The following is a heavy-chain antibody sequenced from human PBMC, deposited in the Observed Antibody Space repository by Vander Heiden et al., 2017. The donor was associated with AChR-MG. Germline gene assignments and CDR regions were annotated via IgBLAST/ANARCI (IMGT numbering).Heavy chain of an antibody. J-gene: IGHJ4*02. Sequence: QLQLQESGPGLVKPSETLSLTCTVSGGSISSSSYYWGWIRQPPGKGLEWIESIYYSGSTYYNPSLKSRVTISVDTSKNQFSLKLRSVTAADTAVYYCARRGRTRGDFDYWGQGTLVTVSS. CDR3: ARRGRTRGDFDY. V-gene: IGHV4-39*01. CDR1: GGSISSSSYY. D-gene: IGHD3-16*01. CDR2: IYYSGST.